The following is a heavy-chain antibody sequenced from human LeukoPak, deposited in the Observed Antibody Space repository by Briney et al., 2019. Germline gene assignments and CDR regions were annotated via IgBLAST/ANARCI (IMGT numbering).Heavy chain of an antibody. CDR2: IYYSGST. CDR1: GGSISSSSYY. D-gene: IGHD3-3*01. J-gene: IGHJ6*03. V-gene: IGHV4-39*01. CDR3: ARLGYDFWGGYRAYYYYMDV. Sequence: SETLSLTCTVSGGSISSSSYYWGWIRQPPGKGLEWIGSIYYSGSTYYNPSLKSRVTISVDTSKNQFTLKLSSVTAADTAVYYCARLGYDFWGGYRAYYYYMDVWGKGTTVTVSS.